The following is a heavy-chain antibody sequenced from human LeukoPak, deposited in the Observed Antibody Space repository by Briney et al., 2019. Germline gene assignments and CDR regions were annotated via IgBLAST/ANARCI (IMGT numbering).Heavy chain of an antibody. Sequence: SETLSLTCTVSGVSISSYYWSWIRQSPGKGLEWIGYIYYSGNTNYNPSLKSRVTISVDTSKNQFSLRLTSVTAADTAVYYCARRPPNGGYDYWGQGTLVTVS. V-gene: IGHV4-59*08. D-gene: IGHD2-8*01. J-gene: IGHJ4*02. CDR2: IYYSGNT. CDR1: GVSISSYY. CDR3: ARRPPNGGYDY.